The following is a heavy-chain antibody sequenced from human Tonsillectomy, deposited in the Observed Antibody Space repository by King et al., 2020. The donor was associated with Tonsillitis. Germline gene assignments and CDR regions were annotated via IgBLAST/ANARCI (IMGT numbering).Heavy chain of an antibody. Sequence: QVQLQESGPGLVKPSETLSLTCTVSGASMSSYYWSWIRQAAEKGLEWIGRIHTSGSTNYNPSLESRVTMSVDTSKNQFSLKLTSMTAADTAVYYCVRDQPVGSTRCDYWGQGILVTVSS. CDR2: IHTSGST. J-gene: IGHJ4*02. D-gene: IGHD2-2*01. V-gene: IGHV4-4*07. CDR3: VRDQPVGSTRCDY. CDR1: GASMSSYY.